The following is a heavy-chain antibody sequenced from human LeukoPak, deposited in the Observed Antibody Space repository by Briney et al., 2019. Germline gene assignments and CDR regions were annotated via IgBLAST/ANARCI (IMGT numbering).Heavy chain of an antibody. CDR1: GGTFSSNE. J-gene: IGHJ4*02. CDR2: IIPNLGTA. Sequence: ASVKVSCKASGGTFSSNEISWVRQAPGQGLEWMGRIIPNLGTANYAQSFQGRVTITADKSTSTAYMELSSLRSEDTAVYFCARWASIFSDSNWYAPLDYWGQGTLVTVSS. D-gene: IGHD6-13*01. V-gene: IGHV1-69*04. CDR3: ARWASIFSDSNWYAPLDY.